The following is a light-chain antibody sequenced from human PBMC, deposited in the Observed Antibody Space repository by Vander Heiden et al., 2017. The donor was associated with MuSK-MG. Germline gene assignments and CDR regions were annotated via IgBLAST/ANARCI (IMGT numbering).Light chain of an antibody. V-gene: IGKV1-39*01. CDR1: QNIDRH. J-gene: IGKJ3*01. CDR3: QQSTTASMVT. Sequence: DIQKTQSASTLSAFVGDRVTITCRTSQNIDRHLNWYQHKPGTAPRLLIYAASLLESGVPSRFRGSGSGTEFTLTIRSLQLDDFGTYYCQQSTTASMVTFGPGTKV. CDR2: AAS.